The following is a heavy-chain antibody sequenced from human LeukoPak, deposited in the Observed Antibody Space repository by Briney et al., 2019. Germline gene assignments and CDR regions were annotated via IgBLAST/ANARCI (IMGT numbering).Heavy chain of an antibody. CDR3: ARSQGYSYGSSY. J-gene: IGHJ4*02. D-gene: IGHD5-18*01. Sequence: SVKVSCKAPGGSFRRYAIHWVRQAPGQGLEWMGGIVPILGTANYAQKFQGRVTITADDSTGTAYMELTSLRSADTAVYYCARSQGYSYGSSYWGQGTLVTVSS. CDR1: GGSFRRYA. V-gene: IGHV1-69*13. CDR2: IVPILGTA.